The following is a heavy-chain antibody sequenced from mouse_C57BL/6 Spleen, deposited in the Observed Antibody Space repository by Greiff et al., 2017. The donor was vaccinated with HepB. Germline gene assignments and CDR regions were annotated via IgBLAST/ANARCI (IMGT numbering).Heavy chain of an antibody. D-gene: IGHD1-1*01. CDR2: ISSGSSTI. CDR3: ARGGYYDGSSFYFDY. CDR1: GFTFSDYG. V-gene: IGHV5-17*01. Sequence: EVMLVESGGGLVKPGGSLKLSCAASGFTFSDYGMHWVRQAPEKGLEWVAYISSGSSTIYYADTVKGRFTISRDNAKNTLFLQMTSLRSEDTAMYYGARGGYYDGSSFYFDYWGQGTTLTVSS. J-gene: IGHJ2*01.